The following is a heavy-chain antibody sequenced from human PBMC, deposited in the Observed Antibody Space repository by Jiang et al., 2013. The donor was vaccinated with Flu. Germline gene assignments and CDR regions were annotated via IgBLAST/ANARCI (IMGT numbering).Heavy chain of an antibody. CDR3: ARVRYRSGITGTTYGLFDY. V-gene: IGHV3-48*03. CDR2: ISSSGSTI. D-gene: IGHD1-7*01. J-gene: IGHJ4*02. Sequence: EVQLLESGGGLVQPGGSLRLSCAASGFAFSSYEMNWVRQAPGKGLEWVSYISSSGSTIYYADSVKGRFTISRDNAENSLYLQMNSLRAEDTAVYYCARVRYRSGITGTTYGLFDYWGQG. CDR1: GFAFSSYE.